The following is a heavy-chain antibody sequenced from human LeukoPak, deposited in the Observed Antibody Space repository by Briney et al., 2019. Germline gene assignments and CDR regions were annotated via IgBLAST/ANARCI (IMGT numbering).Heavy chain of an antibody. CDR3: AKHSGSYFVYYFDY. CDR1: GFTFSSYG. J-gene: IGHJ4*02. Sequence: GGSLRLSCGVSGFTFSSYGMSWVRQAPGKGLEWVSVIRGSGYNTDYADSVKSRFTISRDNYRLYLQMNSLRPEDTAVYYCAKHSGSYFVYYFDYWGQGTLVTVSS. CDR2: IRGSGYNT. D-gene: IGHD1-26*01. V-gene: IGHV3-23*01.